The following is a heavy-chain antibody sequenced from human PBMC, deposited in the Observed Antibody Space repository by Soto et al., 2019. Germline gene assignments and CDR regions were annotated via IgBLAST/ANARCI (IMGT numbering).Heavy chain of an antibody. Sequence: SETLSLTCTVSGGSISSYYWSWIRQPPGKGLEWIGYIYYSGSTNYNPSLKSRVTISVDTSKNQFSLKLSSVTAADTAVYYCARDADYSNYYFDYWGQGTLVTVSS. J-gene: IGHJ4*02. D-gene: IGHD4-4*01. CDR1: GGSISSYY. CDR3: ARDADYSNYYFDY. V-gene: IGHV4-59*01. CDR2: IYYSGST.